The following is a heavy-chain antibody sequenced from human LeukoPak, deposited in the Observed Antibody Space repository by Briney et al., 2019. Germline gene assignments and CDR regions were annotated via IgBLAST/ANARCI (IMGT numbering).Heavy chain of an antibody. J-gene: IGHJ4*02. CDR2: IYYRGNT. Sequence: SQTLSLTCTVSGVSISSGGYCWSWLRQHPGTGLEWIRYIYYRGNTYYNPSLKSRVTMSVDTSKNRFSLKLSSVTAADTAVYFCARGGNSAYYPFDFWGQGTLVTVSS. CDR1: GVSISSGGYC. D-gene: IGHD3-22*01. CDR3: ARGGNSAYYPFDF. V-gene: IGHV4-31*03.